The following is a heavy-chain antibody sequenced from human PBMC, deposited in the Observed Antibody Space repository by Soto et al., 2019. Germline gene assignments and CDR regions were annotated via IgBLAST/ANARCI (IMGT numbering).Heavy chain of an antibody. V-gene: IGHV4-30-4*01. CDR3: ARETMMGNWFDP. Sequence: SETLSLTCTVSGGSISSGDYYWSWIRQPPGKGLEWIGYIYYSGSTYYNPSLKSRVTISVDTSKNQFSLKLSSVTAADTAVYYCARETMMGNWFDPWGQGTLVTVSS. CDR2: IYYSGST. J-gene: IGHJ5*02. D-gene: IGHD3-22*01. CDR1: GGSISSGDYY.